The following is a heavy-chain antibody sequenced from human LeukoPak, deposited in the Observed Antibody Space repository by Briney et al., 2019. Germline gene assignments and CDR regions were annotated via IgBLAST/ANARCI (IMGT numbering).Heavy chain of an antibody. CDR2: IYYSGST. CDR3: ARGAPYCGGDCYPFDY. Sequence: SETLSLTCTVSGGSISSYYWSWIRQPPGKGLEWIGYIYYSGSTNYNPSLKGRVTISVDTSKNQFSLKLSSVTAADTAVYYCARGAPYCGGDCYPFDYWGQGTLVTVSS. J-gene: IGHJ4*02. V-gene: IGHV4-59*12. CDR1: GGSISSYY. D-gene: IGHD2-21*02.